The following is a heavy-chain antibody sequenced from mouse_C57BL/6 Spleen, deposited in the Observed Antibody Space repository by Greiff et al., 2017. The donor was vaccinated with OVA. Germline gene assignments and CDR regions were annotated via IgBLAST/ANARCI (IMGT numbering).Heavy chain of an antibody. V-gene: IGHV1-52*01. CDR1: GYTFTSYW. D-gene: IGHD4-1*01. CDR3: ARSRTGTGFDY. J-gene: IGHJ2*01. Sequence: QVQLQQPGAELVRPGSSVKLSCKASGYTFTSYWMHWVKQRPIQGLEWIGNIDPSDSETHYNQKFKDKATLTVDKSSSTAYMQLSSLTSEDSAVYYCARSRTGTGFDYWGQGTTLTVSS. CDR2: IDPSDSET.